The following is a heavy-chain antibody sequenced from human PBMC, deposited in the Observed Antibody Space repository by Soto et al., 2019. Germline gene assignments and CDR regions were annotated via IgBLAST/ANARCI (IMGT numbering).Heavy chain of an antibody. J-gene: IGHJ4*02. CDR2: IYSGGST. Sequence: EVQLVESGGGLVQPGGSLRLSCAASGFTVSSNYMSWVRQAPGKGLEWVSVIYSGGSTYYADSVKGRFTISRHNSKNTLYLQINSLRAEDTAVYYCASIAAAGTWGADYWGQGTLVTVSS. V-gene: IGHV3-53*04. D-gene: IGHD6-13*01. CDR3: ASIAAAGTWGADY. CDR1: GFTVSSNY.